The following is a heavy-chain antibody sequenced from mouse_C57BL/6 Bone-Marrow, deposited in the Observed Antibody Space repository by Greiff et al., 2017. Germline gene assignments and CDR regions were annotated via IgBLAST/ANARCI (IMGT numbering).Heavy chain of an antibody. CDR1: GFSLTSYG. Sequence: VQLVESGPGLVQPSQSLSITCTVSGFSLTSYGVHWVRQSPGKGLEWLGVIWSGGSTDYNAAFISRLSISKDNSKSQVFFKMNSLQADDTAIYYCARIYYDYEGYFDVWGTGTTVTVSS. CDR3: ARIYYDYEGYFDV. CDR2: IWSGGST. D-gene: IGHD2-4*01. J-gene: IGHJ1*03. V-gene: IGHV2-2*01.